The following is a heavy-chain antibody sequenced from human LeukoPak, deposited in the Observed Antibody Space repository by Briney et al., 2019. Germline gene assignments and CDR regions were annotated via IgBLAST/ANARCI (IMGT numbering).Heavy chain of an antibody. CDR3: AVLWFGEGYYYMDV. J-gene: IGHJ6*03. Sequence: PGGSLRLSCAASGFTFSSYEMNWVRQAPGKGLEWVSYISSSGSTIYYADSVKGRFTISRDNAKNSLYLQMNSLRAEDTAVYYCAVLWFGEGYYYMDVWGKGTTVTISS. CDR2: ISSSGSTI. CDR1: GFTFSSYE. V-gene: IGHV3-48*03. D-gene: IGHD3-10*01.